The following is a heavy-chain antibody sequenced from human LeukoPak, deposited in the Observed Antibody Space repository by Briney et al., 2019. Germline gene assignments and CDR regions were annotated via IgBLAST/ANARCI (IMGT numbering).Heavy chain of an antibody. Sequence: SETLSLTCTVSGASTSSFSWSWIRQPPGKGLEWIGYIHYSGSTNYNSSLKSRVTISVDTSKNQFSLKLSSVTAADTAVYYCARQHGDSYYYYYYMDVWGKGTTVTVSS. J-gene: IGHJ6*03. CDR2: IHYSGST. D-gene: IGHD4-17*01. CDR1: GASTSSFS. V-gene: IGHV4-59*08. CDR3: ARQHGDSYYYYYYMDV.